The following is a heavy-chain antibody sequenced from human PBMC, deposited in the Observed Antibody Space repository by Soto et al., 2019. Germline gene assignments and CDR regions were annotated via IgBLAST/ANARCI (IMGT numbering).Heavy chain of an antibody. V-gene: IGHV4-34*01. Sequence: LSLTCAVYGGSFSGYYWSWIRQPPGKGLEWIGEINHSGSTNYNPSLKSRVTISVDTSKNQFSLKLSSVTAADTAVYYCARGRFRRMVYFDYWGQGTLVTVSS. J-gene: IGHJ4*02. CDR2: INHSGST. D-gene: IGHD3-10*01. CDR1: GGSFSGYY. CDR3: ARGRFRRMVYFDY.